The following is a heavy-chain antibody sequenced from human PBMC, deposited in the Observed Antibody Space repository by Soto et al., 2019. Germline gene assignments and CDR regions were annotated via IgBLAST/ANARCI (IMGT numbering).Heavy chain of an antibody. CDR1: GGSISSVGDY. D-gene: IGHD2-15*01. CDR2: IYYSGST. CDR3: GRARKDIVVVVAAPLFDY. Sequence: TLSLPCTVSGGSISSVGDYWSWIRQHRVKVLEWIGYIYYSGSTYYNPSLKRRVTISVDTSKNQFSLKLSSVNAADTAVYYCGRARKDIVVVVAAPLFDYWGQGTLVTVSS. V-gene: IGHV4-31*03. J-gene: IGHJ4*02.